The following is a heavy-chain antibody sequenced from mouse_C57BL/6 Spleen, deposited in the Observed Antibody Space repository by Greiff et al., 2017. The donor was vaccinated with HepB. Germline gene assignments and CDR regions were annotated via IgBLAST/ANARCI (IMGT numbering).Heavy chain of an antibody. CDR1: GYTFTSYW. V-gene: IGHV1-64*01. Sequence: VQLQQSGAELVKPGASVKLSCKASGYTFTSYWMHWVKQRPGQGLEWIGMIHPNSGSTNYNEKFKSKATLTVDKSSSTAYMQLSSLTSEDSAVYYGARGWYYYDSSALAYWGQGTPVTVSA. CDR3: ARGWYYYDSSALAY. J-gene: IGHJ3*01. D-gene: IGHD1-1*01. CDR2: IHPNSGST.